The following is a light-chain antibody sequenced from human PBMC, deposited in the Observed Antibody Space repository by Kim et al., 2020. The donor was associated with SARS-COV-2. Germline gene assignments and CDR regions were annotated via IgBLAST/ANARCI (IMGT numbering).Light chain of an antibody. CDR1: SSDVGGYNY. CDR3: NSYTSSTTLFV. J-gene: IGLJ1*01. CDR2: DVS. Sequence: QSITIACTGTSSDVGGYNYGSWYQQHPGKAPKLIIYDVSSRPSGISDRFSGSKSGNTASLTISGLQVEDEADYYCNSYTSSTTLFVFGTGTKVTVL. V-gene: IGLV2-14*03.